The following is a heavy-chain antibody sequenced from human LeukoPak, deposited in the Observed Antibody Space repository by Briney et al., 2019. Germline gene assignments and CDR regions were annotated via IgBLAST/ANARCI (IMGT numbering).Heavy chain of an antibody. V-gene: IGHV3-21*01. Sequence: GGSLRLSCAASGFTFSSYSMNWVRQAPGKGLEWVSSISSSSYIYYADSVKGRFTISRDNAKNSLYLQMNSLRAEDTAVYYCASIYCSGGSCHDWGQGTLVTVSS. CDR2: ISSSSYI. CDR1: GFTFSSYS. D-gene: IGHD2-15*01. J-gene: IGHJ4*02. CDR3: ASIYCSGGSCHD.